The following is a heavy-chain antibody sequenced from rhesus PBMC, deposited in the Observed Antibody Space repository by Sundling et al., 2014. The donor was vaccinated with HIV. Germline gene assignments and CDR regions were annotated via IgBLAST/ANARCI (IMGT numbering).Heavy chain of an antibody. CDR2: IYGTGGYT. D-gene: IGHD6-31*01. CDR1: GGSISSSDW. J-gene: IGHJ4*01. V-gene: IGHV4-93*01. CDR3: ARGVNSSGWYYFDY. Sequence: QVQLQESGPAVVKPSETLSLTCAVSGGSISSSDWWTWIRQSPGKGLEWIGNIYGTGGYTDYNPSLKSRVAISKDTSTNQFFLKLTSVTAADTAVFYCARGVNSSGWYYFDYWGQGVLVTVSS.